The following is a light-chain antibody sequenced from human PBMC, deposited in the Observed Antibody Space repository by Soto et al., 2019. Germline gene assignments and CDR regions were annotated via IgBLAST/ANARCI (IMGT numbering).Light chain of an antibody. V-gene: IGLV2-23*02. CDR1: SSDVGSYNL. J-gene: IGLJ1*01. CDR3: CSYATSSYV. CDR2: EVS. Sequence: QSALTQPASVSGSPGQSITISCPGTSSDVGSYNLVSWYQQHPGKAPTLIIFEVSKPPSGVSDRFTGSKSGNTACLTISGLQAEDDADFYCCSYATSSYVFGTGTKLTV.